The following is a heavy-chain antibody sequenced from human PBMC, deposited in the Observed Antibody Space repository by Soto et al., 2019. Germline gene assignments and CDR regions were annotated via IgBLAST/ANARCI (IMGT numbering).Heavy chain of an antibody. J-gene: IGHJ4*02. D-gene: IGHD6-13*01. CDR1: GFTFSNYG. CDR3: AKDPGYSNSWPFDY. V-gene: IGHV3-30*18. Sequence: QVQLVESGGGVVQPGRSLRLSCAASGFTFSNYGMHWVRQAPGQGLEWVAVISYDASDTYYADSVKGRFTISRDSSKNTLFLQMNSLRTDDTAVYYCAKDPGYSNSWPFDYWGQGTLVTVSS. CDR2: ISYDASDT.